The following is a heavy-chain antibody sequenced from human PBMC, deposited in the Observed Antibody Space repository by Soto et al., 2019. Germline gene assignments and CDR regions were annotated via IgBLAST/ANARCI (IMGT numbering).Heavy chain of an antibody. CDR1: GYTFTSYG. D-gene: IGHD5-12*01. CDR2: ISAYNGKT. J-gene: IGHJ6*02. V-gene: IGHV1-18*01. Sequence: QVQLVQSGGEVKKPGDSVKLSCTASGYTFTSYGISWVRQAPGQGLEWMGWISAYNGKTNYAQNVQGRVTMTTDTSTRTAYMDLSSLRSDDTAVYYCARGGDVNYYHGMDVWGQGTTVTVSS. CDR3: ARGGDVNYYHGMDV.